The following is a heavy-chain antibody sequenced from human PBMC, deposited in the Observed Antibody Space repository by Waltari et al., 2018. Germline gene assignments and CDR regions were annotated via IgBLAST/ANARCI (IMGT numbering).Heavy chain of an antibody. CDR3: ASWAASGYYYYGMDV. CDR1: GGTFSSYT. D-gene: IGHD6-25*01. CDR2: IIPILGIA. V-gene: IGHV1-69*02. J-gene: IGHJ6*02. Sequence: CKASGGTFSSYTISWVRQAPGQGLEWMGRIIPILGIANYAQKFQGRVTITADKSTSTAYMELSSLRSEDTAVYYCASWAASGYYYYGMDVWGQGTTVTVSS.